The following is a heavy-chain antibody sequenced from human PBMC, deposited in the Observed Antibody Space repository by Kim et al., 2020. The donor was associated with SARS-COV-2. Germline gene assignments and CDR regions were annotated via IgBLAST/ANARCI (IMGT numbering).Heavy chain of an antibody. D-gene: IGHD5-18*01. CDR2: NT. J-gene: IGHJ4*02. CDR3: ARDHGYKDVDY. Sequence: NTNYPQNFQGRISMTADTSRNTFYMELRSLTSDDTAVYYCARDHGYKDVDYWGQGTLVTVSS. V-gene: IGHV1-18*01.